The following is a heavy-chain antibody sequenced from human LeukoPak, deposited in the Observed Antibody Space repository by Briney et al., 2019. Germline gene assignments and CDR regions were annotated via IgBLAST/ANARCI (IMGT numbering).Heavy chain of an antibody. Sequence: GGSLRLSCAASGFTFSDYYMSWIRQAPGKGLEWVSYISSSGSTIYYADSVKGRFTISRDNAKNSLYLQMNSLRAEDTAVYYCAKDLRGSYQTDFDYWGQGTLVTVSS. V-gene: IGHV3-11*01. J-gene: IGHJ4*02. D-gene: IGHD1-26*01. CDR2: ISSSGSTI. CDR3: AKDLRGSYQTDFDY. CDR1: GFTFSDYY.